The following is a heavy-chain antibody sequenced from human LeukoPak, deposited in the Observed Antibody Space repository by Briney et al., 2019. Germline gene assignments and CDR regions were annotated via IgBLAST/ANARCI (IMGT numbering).Heavy chain of an antibody. CDR2: INPNSGGT. CDR1: GYTFTGYY. V-gene: IGHV1-2*02. J-gene: IGHJ6*03. D-gene: IGHD1-7*01. Sequence: ASVKVSCKASGYTFTGYYMHWVRQAPGQGLEWMGWINPNSGGTNYAQKFQGRVTMTRDTSISTAYMELSRLRSDDTAVYYCARGRYNWNYEVRYYYYYMDVWGKGTTVTVSS. CDR3: ARGRYNWNYEVRYYYYYMDV.